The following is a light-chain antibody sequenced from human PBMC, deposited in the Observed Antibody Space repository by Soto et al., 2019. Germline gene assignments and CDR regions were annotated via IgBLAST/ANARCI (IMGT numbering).Light chain of an antibody. V-gene: IGKV4-1*01. Sequence: DTVMAQSPESLSVSLFERATINXKSSQSVLYSPTRQNYLAFYQHKHGQTPRRLIYDTSTRAQGGPARFSGSRSATEFTLTINSLQSEDFAVYYGQRYNNWPLTFGGGTKVDIK. CDR2: DTS. CDR3: QRYNNWPLT. J-gene: IGKJ4*01. CDR1: QSVLYSPTRQNY.